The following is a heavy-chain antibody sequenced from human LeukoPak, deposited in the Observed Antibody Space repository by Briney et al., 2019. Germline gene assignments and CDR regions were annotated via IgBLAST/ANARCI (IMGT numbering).Heavy chain of an antibody. CDR3: TTYSSSWYVGYFDY. Sequence: GGSLRLSCAASGFTFSSYGMHWVRQAPGKGLEWVAFIRYDGSNKYYADSVKGRFTISRDNSKNTLYLQMNSLRAEDTAVYYCTTYSSSWYVGYFDYWGQGTLVTVSS. D-gene: IGHD6-13*01. J-gene: IGHJ4*02. V-gene: IGHV3-30*02. CDR1: GFTFSSYG. CDR2: IRYDGSNK.